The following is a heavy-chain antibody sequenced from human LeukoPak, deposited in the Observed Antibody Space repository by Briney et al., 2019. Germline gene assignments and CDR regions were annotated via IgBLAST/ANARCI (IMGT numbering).Heavy chain of an antibody. CDR3: ARQRFTMRAYAGNWFDP. J-gene: IGHJ5*02. CDR2: IYPGDSDT. D-gene: IGHD3-10*01. Sequence: GASLQISCKGSGYSFTSYWIGWVRRMPGKGLEWMGIIYPGDSDTRYSPSFQGRVTISADKSISTAYLQWSSLKASDTAMYYCARQRFTMRAYAGNWFDPWGQGTLVTVSS. V-gene: IGHV5-51*01. CDR1: GYSFTSYW.